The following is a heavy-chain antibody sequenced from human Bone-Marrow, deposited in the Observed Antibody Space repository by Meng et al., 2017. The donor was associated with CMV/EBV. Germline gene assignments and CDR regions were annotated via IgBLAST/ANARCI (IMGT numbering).Heavy chain of an antibody. CDR2: VDPKSGVS. CDR1: GYTVTDFY. J-gene: IGHJ4*02. D-gene: IGHD3-10*01. V-gene: IGHV1-2*02. Sequence: KVSCTASGYTVTDFYFHWVRQAPGQGLEWMGWVDPKSGVSKYTQRFQGRVTMTRDTSINTVYMEVSGLTSDDTAVYYCARDPYGPLDYWGQGTLVTVSS. CDR3: ARDPYGPLDY.